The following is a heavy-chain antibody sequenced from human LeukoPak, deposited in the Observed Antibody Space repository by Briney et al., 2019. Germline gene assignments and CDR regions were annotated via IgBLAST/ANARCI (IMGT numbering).Heavy chain of an antibody. D-gene: IGHD3-16*01. CDR2: ISNNGGYT. J-gene: IGHJ6*02. CDR3: ARGGGLDV. V-gene: IGHV3-23*01. Sequence: PGGSLRLSCAASGFTFSSSAMSWVRQAPGKGLEWVSAISNNGGYTYYADSVQGRFTISRDNSKSTLCLQMSNLRAEDTAVYFCARGGGLDVWGQGATVTVSS. CDR1: GFTFSSSA.